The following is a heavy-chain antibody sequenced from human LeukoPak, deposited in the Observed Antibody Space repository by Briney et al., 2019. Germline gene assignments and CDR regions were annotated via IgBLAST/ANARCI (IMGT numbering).Heavy chain of an antibody. CDR1: GFIVGNNY. D-gene: IGHD5-12*01. Sequence: GGSLRLSCAASGFIVGNNYMSWVRQAPGKGLEWVSVIYRDGSTYYADSVKGRFTISRDNSKNTLFLQTNSLRAEDTAVYYCAKDLGSGYDPGAFDIWGQGTMVTVSS. CDR2: IYRDGST. CDR3: AKDLGSGYDPGAFDI. J-gene: IGHJ3*02. V-gene: IGHV3-53*01.